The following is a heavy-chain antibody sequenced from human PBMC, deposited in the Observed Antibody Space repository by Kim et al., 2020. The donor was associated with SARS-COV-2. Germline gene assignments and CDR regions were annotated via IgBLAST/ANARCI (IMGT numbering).Heavy chain of an antibody. V-gene: IGHV1-46*01. CDR3: TRGTSSSWYSFDY. D-gene: IGHD6-13*01. Sequence: YAQKFQGRVTMTRDTSTSTVYMELSSLRSEDTAVYYCTRGTSSSWYSFDYWGQGTLVTVSS. J-gene: IGHJ4*02.